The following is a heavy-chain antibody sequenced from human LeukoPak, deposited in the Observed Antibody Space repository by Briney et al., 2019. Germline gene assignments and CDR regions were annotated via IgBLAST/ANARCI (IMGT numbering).Heavy chain of an antibody. CDR2: ISGSRGST. CDR1: GFTFSSYA. CDR3: AKDSFDSSGTQYDAFDT. Sequence: GGSLRLSCAASGFTFSSYAMSWVRQAPGKGLEWVSAISGSRGSTYYADSVKGRFTISRDISKNTLYLQMNSLRAEDTAVYYCAKDSFDSSGTQYDAFDTWGQGTMVTVSS. J-gene: IGHJ3*02. D-gene: IGHD3-22*01. V-gene: IGHV3-23*01.